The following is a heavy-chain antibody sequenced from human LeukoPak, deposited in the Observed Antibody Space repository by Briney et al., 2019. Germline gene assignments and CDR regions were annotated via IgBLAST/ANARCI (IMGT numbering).Heavy chain of an antibody. Sequence: GGSLRLSCAASGFTFSSYTMSWVRQAPGKGLEWVSGVSGSGGSTHYADSVKGRFTISRDDSKNTLYLQMNSLRAEDTAVYYCAASLPNIVVVPATKGPFGYWGQGTLVTVSS. CDR2: VSGSGGST. J-gene: IGHJ4*02. CDR3: AASLPNIVVVPATKGPFGY. V-gene: IGHV3-23*01. CDR1: GFTFSSYT. D-gene: IGHD2-2*01.